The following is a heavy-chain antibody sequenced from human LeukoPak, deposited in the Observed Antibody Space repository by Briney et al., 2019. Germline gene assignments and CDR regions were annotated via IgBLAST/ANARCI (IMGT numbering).Heavy chain of an antibody. D-gene: IGHD1-14*01. J-gene: IGHJ6*03. V-gene: IGHV4-39*07. CDR1: GDSISSSSYY. CDR2: IYYSGRS. CDR3: AREITWHMDV. Sequence: SETLSPTCTVSGDSISSSSYYWGWIRQPPGEGLEWIGGIYYSGRSYYNPSLKSRVTISVDTSKNQFSLKLSSVTAADTAVYYCAREITWHMDVWGKGTTVTVSS.